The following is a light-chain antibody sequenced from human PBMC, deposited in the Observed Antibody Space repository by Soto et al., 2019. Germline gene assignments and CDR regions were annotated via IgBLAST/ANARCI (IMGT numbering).Light chain of an antibody. V-gene: IGLV2-8*01. CDR1: SSDIGGYYY. CDR3: SSYAGSNNFV. CDR2: EVT. Sequence: QSALTQPPSASGSPGQSVTVSCTGTSSDIGGYYYVSWYQQHPGKAPKPIIYEVTKRPSGVPDRFSGSKSGNTASLTVSGLQAEDEADYYCSSYAGSNNFVFGAGTKVTVL. J-gene: IGLJ1*01.